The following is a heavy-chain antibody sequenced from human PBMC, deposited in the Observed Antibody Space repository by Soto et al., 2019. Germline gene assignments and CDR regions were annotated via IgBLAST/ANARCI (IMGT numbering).Heavy chain of an antibody. D-gene: IGHD6-19*01. V-gene: IGHV3-30*18. CDR3: AKWQSLGYSSGWYVLLS. Sequence: PGGSLRLSCAASGFTFSSYGMHWVRQAPGKGLEWVAVISYDGSNKYYADSVKGRFTISRDNSKNTLYLQMNSLRAEDTAVYYCAKWQSLGYSSGWYVLLSWGQGTLVTVSS. J-gene: IGHJ4*02. CDR2: ISYDGSNK. CDR1: GFTFSSYG.